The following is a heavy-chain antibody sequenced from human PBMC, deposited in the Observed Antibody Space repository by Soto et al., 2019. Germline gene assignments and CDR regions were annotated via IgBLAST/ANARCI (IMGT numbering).Heavy chain of an antibody. CDR2: INQSGST. CDR3: ARERSGWPDAFDI. CDR1: GVSFTCYD. V-gene: IGHV4-34*01. D-gene: IGHD6-19*01. J-gene: IGHJ3*02. Sequence: SVTHCLTCASYGVSFTCYDVVLLSTNQGKGLEWIGEINQSGSTNYNPSLKSRVTISVDTSKNQFSLKLSSVTAADTAGDYCARERSGWPDAFDIWGQGTRVNVS.